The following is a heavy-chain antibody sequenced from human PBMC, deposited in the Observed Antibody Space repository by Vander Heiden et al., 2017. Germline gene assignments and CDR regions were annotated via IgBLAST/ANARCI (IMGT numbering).Heavy chain of an antibody. CDR3: TRVREHGDYLYPFDI. Sequence: EVQVLESGGGLVRPGGSLRLPCVGTGFVFGEYAMGWVRQAPGKGLEWVSAINTGGGTHYGNSVKGRFTISRVNAENTLHLQMNSLRAEDTALYFCTRVREHGDYLYPFDIWGQGTMVTVSS. V-gene: IGHV3-23*01. CDR1: GFVFGEYA. CDR2: INTGGGT. J-gene: IGHJ3*02. D-gene: IGHD4-17*01.